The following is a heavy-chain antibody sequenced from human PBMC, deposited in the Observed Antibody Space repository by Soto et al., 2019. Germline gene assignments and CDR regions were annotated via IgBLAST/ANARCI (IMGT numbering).Heavy chain of an antibody. V-gene: IGHV3-74*01. CDR3: AGNLNEYGNWDY. D-gene: IGHD1-1*01. J-gene: IGHJ4*02. Sequence: WGSLRLSCAASGFTLRSYWMHWVRQAPGGGLVWVSRIDGSGSNTFYADSVKGRFTISRDNAKNTLYLQMNNLSPEDTAVYYCAGNLNEYGNWDYWGQGNLVTVSS. CDR2: IDGSGSNT. CDR1: GFTLRSYW.